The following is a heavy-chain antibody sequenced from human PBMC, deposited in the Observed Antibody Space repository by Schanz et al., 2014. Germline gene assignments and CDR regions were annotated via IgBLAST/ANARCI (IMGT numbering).Heavy chain of an antibody. CDR3: ASALTTWGGMDV. CDR1: EYTFTRHY. CDR2: IHSTGGTT. J-gene: IGHJ6*02. Sequence: QVQWVQSGADVKKPGTTVKVSCKASEYTFTRHYMHWVRQAPGQGLEWMGIIHSTGGTTSHAQKFQGRVTMTRETSTSTVYMELSSLRSEDTAVYYCASALTTWGGMDVWGQGTTVTVSS. V-gene: IGHV1-46*01. D-gene: IGHD4-4*01.